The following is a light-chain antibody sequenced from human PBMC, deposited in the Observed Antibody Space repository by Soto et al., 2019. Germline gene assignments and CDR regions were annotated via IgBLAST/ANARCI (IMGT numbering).Light chain of an antibody. Sequence: QSALTQPASVSGSPGQSIAISCTGTSSDVGGYNYVSWYQQHPGKAPKLMVYDVNDRPSGVSDHFSGSKSGNTASLTISGLQAEDEADYYCSSYTSSNTYVFGTGTKLTVL. CDR1: SSDVGGYNY. J-gene: IGLJ1*01. V-gene: IGLV2-14*01. CDR2: DVN. CDR3: SSYTSSNTYV.